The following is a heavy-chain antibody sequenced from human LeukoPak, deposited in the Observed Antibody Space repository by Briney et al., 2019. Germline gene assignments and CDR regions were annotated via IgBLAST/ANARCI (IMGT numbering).Heavy chain of an antibody. J-gene: IGHJ4*02. V-gene: IGHV1-2*02. CDR2: INPNSGGT. Sequence: GASVKVSCKASGYTFTGYYMHWVRQAPGQGLAGMGWINPNSGGTNYAQKFQGRVTMTRDTSISTAYMELSRLRSDDTAVYYCAREDDDILTGYYSYFDYWGQGTLVTVSS. D-gene: IGHD3-9*01. CDR3: AREDDDILTGYYSYFDY. CDR1: GYTFTGYY.